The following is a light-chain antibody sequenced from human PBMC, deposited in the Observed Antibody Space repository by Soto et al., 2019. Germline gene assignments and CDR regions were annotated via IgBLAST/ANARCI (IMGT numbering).Light chain of an antibody. CDR2: TNN. CDR1: SSNIGSNF. Sequence: QSVLTQPPSASGTPGQSVTISCSGSSSNIGSNFVNWYQQLPGTAPKLLIYTNNQRPSGVPDRFSGSKSGTSASLAISGLQSEDEADYHCAAWDDSLNGPLFGGGTNLTVL. J-gene: IGLJ3*02. CDR3: AAWDDSLNGPL. V-gene: IGLV1-44*01.